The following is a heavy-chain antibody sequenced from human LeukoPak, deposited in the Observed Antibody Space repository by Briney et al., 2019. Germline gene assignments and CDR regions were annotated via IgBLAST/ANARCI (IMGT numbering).Heavy chain of an antibody. V-gene: IGHV4-59*11. D-gene: IGHD4-17*01. CDR2: IYYSGST. CDR3: ARGGTTVTPGLLWFDP. CDR1: GGSISSHY. Sequence: SETLSLTCSVSGGSISSHYWSWIRQPPGRGLEWIGYIYYSGSTKYNPSLKSRVTISVDTSKNQFSLKLSSVTAADTAVYYCARGGTTVTPGLLWFDPWGQGTLVTVSS. J-gene: IGHJ5*02.